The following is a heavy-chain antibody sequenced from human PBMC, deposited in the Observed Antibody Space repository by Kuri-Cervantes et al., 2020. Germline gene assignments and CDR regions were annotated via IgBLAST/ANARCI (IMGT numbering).Heavy chain of an antibody. CDR2: IGVTGDR. CDR3: IREYCDAHNCYGWRHAEL. J-gene: IGHJ2*01. D-gene: IGHD2-21*01. CDR1: GFTFSDYD. Sequence: GESLKISCTVSGFTFSDYDFHWVRQPTGEGLEWVSSIGVTGDRYYSASVQGRFTISRENGKNSLFLQMDSLRAGDTAVYYCIREYCDAHNCYGWRHAELWGRGTLVTVSS. V-gene: IGHV3-13*01.